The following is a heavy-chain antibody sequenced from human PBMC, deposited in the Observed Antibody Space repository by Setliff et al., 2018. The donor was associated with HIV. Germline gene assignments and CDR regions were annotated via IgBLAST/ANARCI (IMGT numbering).Heavy chain of an antibody. V-gene: IGHV4-61*02. D-gene: IGHD6-19*01. J-gene: IGHJ4*02. CDR2: IDTSGTT. CDR3: ASQPAYSTDWYPPGYFDY. Sequence: PSETLSLTCTVSGGSISSSTYYWGWIRQPAGKGLEWIGRIDTSGTTNYNPSLKSRVTMSVDTPKNQFSLRLSSVTAADTAVYYCASQPAYSTDWYPPGYFDYWGQGTLVTVSS. CDR1: GGSISSSTYY.